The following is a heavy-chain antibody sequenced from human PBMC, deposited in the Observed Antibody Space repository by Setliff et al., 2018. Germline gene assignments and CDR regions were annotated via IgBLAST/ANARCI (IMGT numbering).Heavy chain of an antibody. D-gene: IGHD1-26*01. CDR3: VKDMAGSYFDGRFDY. Sequence: GGSLRLSCAASGFTFTNYWINWVRQAPGKGLEWVANIKQDESEKHYVGSVKGRFTISRDNAENSLYLQMNSLRAEDTALYYCVKDMAGSYFDGRFDYWGPGTLVTVSS. J-gene: IGHJ4*02. CDR2: IKQDESEK. V-gene: IGHV3-7*03. CDR1: GFTFTNYW.